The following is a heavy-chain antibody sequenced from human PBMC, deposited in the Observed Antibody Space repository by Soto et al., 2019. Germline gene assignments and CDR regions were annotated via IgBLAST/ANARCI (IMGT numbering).Heavy chain of an antibody. CDR3: ARGSSNWAYYFDF. CDR2: IIDSGAST. D-gene: IGHD6-13*01. CDR1: GFTFSSCA. Sequence: GGSLRLSCAASGFTFSSCAMGWVRQAPGKGLEWVSDIIDSGASTYYADSVKGRFTISRDNSKSTLYLQMNSLRDDDTAVYYCARGSSNWAYYFDFWGQGTLVTVSS. V-gene: IGHV3-23*01. J-gene: IGHJ4*02.